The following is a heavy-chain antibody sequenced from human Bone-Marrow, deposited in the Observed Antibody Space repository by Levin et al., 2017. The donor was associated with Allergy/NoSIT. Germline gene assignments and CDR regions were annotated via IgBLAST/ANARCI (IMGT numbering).Heavy chain of an antibody. J-gene: IGHJ4*02. Sequence: LSLTCAASGFTFSGFWMHWVRQVPGKGLVWVSHINSDGSDTNYADSVKGRFTFSRDNAKNTLYLQMNSLRAEDTALYYCARGSCSSTSCLDSWGQGTLVTVSS. CDR2: INSDGSDT. CDR3: ARGSCSSTSCLDS. V-gene: IGHV3-74*01. D-gene: IGHD2-2*01. CDR1: GFTFSGFW.